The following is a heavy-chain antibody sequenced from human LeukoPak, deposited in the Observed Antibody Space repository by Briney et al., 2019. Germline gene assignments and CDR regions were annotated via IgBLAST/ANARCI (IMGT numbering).Heavy chain of an antibody. V-gene: IGHV1-2*02. CDR1: GYTFTGYY. CDR3: ASTQLRGGYMAV. Sequence: VASVKVSCKASGYTFTGYYMHWVRQVPGQGLEGMGWINPNSGGTNYAQKFQGRVTMTRDTSISTAYMELSRLRSDDTAVYYCASTQLRGGYMAVWGKGTTVTISS. CDR2: INPNSGGT. D-gene: IGHD2-15*01. J-gene: IGHJ6*03.